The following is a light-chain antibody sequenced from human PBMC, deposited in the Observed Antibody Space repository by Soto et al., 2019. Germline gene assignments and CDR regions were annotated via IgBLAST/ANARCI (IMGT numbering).Light chain of an antibody. J-gene: IGKJ5*01. CDR2: EAS. Sequence: EIVLTQSPATLSLSPGERATFSCRASQSIGSYLAWYQQKAGQAPRLLIHEASNRATGIPARFSGDGSGTDFTLTLSSLEPEDFAIYYCQQRNYWPITFGQGTRLEIK. CDR3: QQRNYWPIT. CDR1: QSIGSY. V-gene: IGKV3-11*01.